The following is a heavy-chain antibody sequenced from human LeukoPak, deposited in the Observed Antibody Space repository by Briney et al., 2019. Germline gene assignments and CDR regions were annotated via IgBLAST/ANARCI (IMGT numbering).Heavy chain of an antibody. J-gene: IGHJ4*02. CDR3: ARDPEVFRGGEIDNDH. Sequence: GGSLRLSCEPSGFFFSRFDMNWVRQAPGKGLEWVSSISRNNDNIYYTESVRGRFTVSRDNAENSVSLQMNSLRVEDTATYYCARDPEVFRGGEIDNDHWGQGTLVTVSS. CDR1: GFFFSRFD. D-gene: IGHD3-10*01. CDR2: ISRNNDNI. V-gene: IGHV3-48*04.